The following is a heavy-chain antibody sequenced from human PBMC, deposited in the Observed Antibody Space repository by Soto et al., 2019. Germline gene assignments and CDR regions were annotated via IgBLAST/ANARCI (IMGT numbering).Heavy chain of an antibody. CDR2: IYYSGST. Sequence: SETLSLTCTVSGGSVSSGSYYWSWIRQPPGKGLEWIGYIYYSGSTNYNPSLKSRVTLSVDTSKNQFSLKLSSVTAADTAVYYCARRYGGAVDYWGQGTLVTVSS. D-gene: IGHD3-10*01. CDR3: ARRYGGAVDY. CDR1: GGSVSSGSYY. V-gene: IGHV4-61*01. J-gene: IGHJ4*02.